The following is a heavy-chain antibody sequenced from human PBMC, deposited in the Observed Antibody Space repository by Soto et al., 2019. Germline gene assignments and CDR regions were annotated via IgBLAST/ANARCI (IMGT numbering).Heavy chain of an antibody. CDR1: GFTFSSYG. Sequence: VQLVESGGGVVQPGRSLRLSCAASGFTFSSYGMHWVRQAPGKGLEWVAVISYDGSNKYYADSVKGRFTISRDNSKNTRYLQMNSLRAEDTAVYYCAKDPKWFGESVDYWGQGTLVTVSS. D-gene: IGHD3-10*01. V-gene: IGHV3-30*18. CDR3: AKDPKWFGESVDY. J-gene: IGHJ4*02. CDR2: ISYDGSNK.